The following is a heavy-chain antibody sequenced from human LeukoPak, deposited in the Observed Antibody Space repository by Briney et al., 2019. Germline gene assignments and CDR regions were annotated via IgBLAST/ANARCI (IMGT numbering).Heavy chain of an antibody. CDR1: GYTFTGYY. Sequence: ASVKVSCKASGYTFTGYYMHWVRQALGQGLEWMGWINPNSGGTNYAQKFQGRVTMTRDTSISTAYMELSRLRSDDTAVYYCAREQYCSSTSCYHYWGQGTLVTVSS. CDR3: AREQYCSSTSCYHY. D-gene: IGHD2-2*01. J-gene: IGHJ4*02. V-gene: IGHV1-2*02. CDR2: INPNSGGT.